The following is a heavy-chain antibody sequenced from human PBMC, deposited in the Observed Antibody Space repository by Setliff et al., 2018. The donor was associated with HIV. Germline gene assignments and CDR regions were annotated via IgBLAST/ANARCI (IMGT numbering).Heavy chain of an antibody. D-gene: IGHD2-2*01. CDR1: GGSISSYY. Sequence: PSETLSLTCLVSGGSISSYYWSWIRQSAGKGLEWIGRIYSSGSTKYNPSLKSRVTMSADTSKNQFSLKLSSVTAADTAVYYCARAGIVVPSAATFTYYYYTMDVWGQGTTVTVSS. J-gene: IGHJ6*02. CDR2: IYSSGST. V-gene: IGHV4-4*07. CDR3: ARAGIVVPSAATFTYYYYTMDV.